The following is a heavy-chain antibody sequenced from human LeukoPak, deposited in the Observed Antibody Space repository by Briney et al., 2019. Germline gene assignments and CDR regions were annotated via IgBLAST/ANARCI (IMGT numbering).Heavy chain of an antibody. J-gene: IGHJ3*02. CDR2: IYGDSGRGRT. CDR1: GFFFSTYT. V-gene: IGHV3-23*01. CDR3: AKDRVPDNTWTFDI. D-gene: IGHD3-16*01. Sequence: GGSLRLSCAASGFFFSTYTMSWVRQAPGKGLEWVSSIYGDSGRGRTFYADSVKGRFTISRDNSKSTLYLQIDSLRAEDTAVYFCAKDRVPDNTWTFDIWGQGTMVTVSS.